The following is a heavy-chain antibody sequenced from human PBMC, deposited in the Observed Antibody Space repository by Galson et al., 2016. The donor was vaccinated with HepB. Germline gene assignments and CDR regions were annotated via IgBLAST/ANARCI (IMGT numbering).Heavy chain of an antibody. CDR1: GASVNSSNW. Sequence: SETLSLTCAVSGASVNSSNWWTWVRQAPGTGLEWIGEIYHTGTSNNNPFLNSRFTLSIDKSNNQFSLNITAIIAADTAVYYCARAAVVPGARMLFDPWGQGTLVTVSS. CDR3: ARAAVVPGARMLFDP. J-gene: IGHJ5*02. D-gene: IGHD2-2*01. CDR2: IYHTGTS. V-gene: IGHV4-4*02.